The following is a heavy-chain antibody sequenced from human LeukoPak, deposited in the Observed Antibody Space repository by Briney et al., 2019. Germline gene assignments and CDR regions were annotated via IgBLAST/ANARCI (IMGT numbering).Heavy chain of an antibody. CDR1: GFTFNTYG. V-gene: IGHV3-33*06. Sequence: GGSLRLSCAASGFTFNTYGMHWVRQAPGRGLEWVAVIWYDGSDKYYAESVKGRFTISRDNSKNTLSLQMNNLRVEDTAMYYCAKGVGRTSGRNPDYWGQGTLVTVSS. CDR3: AKGVGRTSGRNPDY. CDR2: IWYDGSDK. J-gene: IGHJ4*02. D-gene: IGHD2-8*02.